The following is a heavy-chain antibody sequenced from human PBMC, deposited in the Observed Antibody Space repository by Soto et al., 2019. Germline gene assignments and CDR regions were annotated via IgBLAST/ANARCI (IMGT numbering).Heavy chain of an antibody. Sequence: ASVKVSCKASGYTFTGYYMHWVRQAPGQGLEWMGWINPNGGGTNYAQKFQGRVTMTRDTSTSTVYMELSSLRSDDTAVYYCAETRLKGSAFDIWGQGTRVTVSS. CDR3: AETRLKGSAFDI. CDR2: INPNGGGT. D-gene: IGHD2-21*02. J-gene: IGHJ3*02. CDR1: GYTFTGYY. V-gene: IGHV1-2*02.